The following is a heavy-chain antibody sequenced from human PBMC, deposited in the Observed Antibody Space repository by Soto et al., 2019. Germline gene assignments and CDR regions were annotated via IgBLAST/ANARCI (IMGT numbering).Heavy chain of an antibody. CDR1: GFTFSSYA. CDR3: ARGDTAMVPPGGMDV. Sequence: PGGSLRLSCAASGFTFSSYAMHWVRQAPGKGLEYVSAISSNGGSTYYADSVKGRFTISRDNSKNTLYLQMGSLRAEDMAVYYCARGDTAMVPPGGMDVWGQGTTVTVSS. J-gene: IGHJ6*02. D-gene: IGHD5-18*01. V-gene: IGHV3-64*02. CDR2: ISSNGGST.